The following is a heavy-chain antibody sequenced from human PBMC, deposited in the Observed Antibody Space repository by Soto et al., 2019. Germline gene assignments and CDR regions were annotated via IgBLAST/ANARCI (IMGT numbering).Heavy chain of an antibody. CDR1: GFTFSSYA. Sequence: EVQLLESGGGLVQPGGSLRLSCAASGFTFSSYAMSWVRQAPGKGLEWVSAISGSGASTYYADSVKGRFTISRDNAKNTLFLQMNSLRAEDTAVYYCAKDSPYSSSWAPFDYWGQGTLVTVSS. J-gene: IGHJ4*02. CDR3: AKDSPYSSSWAPFDY. V-gene: IGHV3-23*01. CDR2: ISGSGAST. D-gene: IGHD6-13*01.